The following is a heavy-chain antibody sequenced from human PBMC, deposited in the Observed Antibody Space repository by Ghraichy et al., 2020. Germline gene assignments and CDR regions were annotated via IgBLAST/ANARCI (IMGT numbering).Heavy chain of an antibody. J-gene: IGHJ4*02. CDR1: GFTFSGSA. CDR3: TVFSLNSGSCY. V-gene: IGHV3-73*01. D-gene: IGHD2-15*01. CDR2: IRSKANNYAT. Sequence: GGSLRLSCAASGFTFSGSAMHWVRQASGKGLEWVGRIRSKANNYATTYAASVKGRFTISRDDSKNTAYLQMNSLKTEDTAVYYCTVFSLNSGSCYWGQGTLVTVSS.